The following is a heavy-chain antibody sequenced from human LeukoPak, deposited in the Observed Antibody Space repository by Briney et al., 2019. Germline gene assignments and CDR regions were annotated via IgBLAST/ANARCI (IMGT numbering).Heavy chain of an antibody. CDR3: ARDSGTYCGGDCYLYYYGMDV. D-gene: IGHD2-21*02. J-gene: IGHJ6*02. Sequence: GRSLRLSCAASGFTFSSYGMHWVRQAPGKGLEWVAVIWYDGSNKYYADSVKGRFTISRDNSKNTLYLQMNSLRAEDTAVYYCARDSGTYCGGDCYLYYYGMDVWGQGTTVTVSS. V-gene: IGHV3-33*01. CDR2: IWYDGSNK. CDR1: GFTFSSYG.